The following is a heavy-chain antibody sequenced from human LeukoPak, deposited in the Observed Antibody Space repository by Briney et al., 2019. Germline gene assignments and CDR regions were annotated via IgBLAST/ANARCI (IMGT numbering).Heavy chain of an antibody. CDR2: ISWNSGNI. CDR1: EFTFNNFA. Sequence: PGGSLRLSCAASEFTFNNFAMSWVRQAPGKGLEWVSGISWNSGNIDYGDSVKGRFTISRDNAKNSLYLQMNSLRPEDTALYYCAKGNYYDTSGYYGLFSDYWGQGTLVTVSS. V-gene: IGHV3-9*01. CDR3: AKGNYYDTSGYYGLFSDY. D-gene: IGHD3-22*01. J-gene: IGHJ4*02.